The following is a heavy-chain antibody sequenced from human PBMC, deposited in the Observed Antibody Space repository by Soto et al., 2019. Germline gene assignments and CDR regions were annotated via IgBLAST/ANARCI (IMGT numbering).Heavy chain of an antibody. Sequence: EVQLVESGGGLVQPGGSLRLSCAASGFTFSSYYMNWVRQAPGKGLVWVARITSDGSSTTYADSVKGRFTISRDNAKNTLDLQMNSLRAEDTAVYSCARERGGGFGDVWGKGTTVTVSA. V-gene: IGHV3-74*01. CDR3: ARERGGGFGDV. CDR2: ITSDGSST. CDR1: GFTFSSYY. J-gene: IGHJ6*04. D-gene: IGHD3-10*01.